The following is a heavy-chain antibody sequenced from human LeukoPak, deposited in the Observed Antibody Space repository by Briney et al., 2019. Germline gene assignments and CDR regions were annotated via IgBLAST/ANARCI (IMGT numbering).Heavy chain of an antibody. CDR3: ARTDGDYYYGMDV. CDR1: GGSISSSNW. Sequence: SETLSLTCAVSGGSISSSNWWSWVRQPPGKGLEWIREIYHSGSTNYNPSLKSRVTISVDKSKNQFSLKLSSVTAADTAVYYCARTDGDYYYGMDVWGQGTTVTVSS. CDR2: IYHSGST. J-gene: IGHJ6*02. V-gene: IGHV4-4*02. D-gene: IGHD1-14*01.